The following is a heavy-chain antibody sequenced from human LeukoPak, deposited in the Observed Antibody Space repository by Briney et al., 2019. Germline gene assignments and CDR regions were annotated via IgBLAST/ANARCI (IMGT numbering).Heavy chain of an antibody. CDR1: GDTFTSYV. CDR3: ASQGYSSSGFDP. CDR2: ISAYNGNT. Sequence: ASVKGSCKASGDTFTSYVISWVRQAPGQGLEWMGWISAYNGNTNYAQKLQGRVTMTTDTYTSTAYMELRSLRSDDTAVYYCASQGYSSSGFDPWGQGTLVTVSS. J-gene: IGHJ5*02. D-gene: IGHD6-6*01. V-gene: IGHV1-18*01.